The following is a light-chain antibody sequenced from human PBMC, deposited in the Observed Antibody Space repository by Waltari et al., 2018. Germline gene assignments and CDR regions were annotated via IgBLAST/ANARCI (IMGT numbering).Light chain of an antibody. V-gene: IGKV1-39*01. J-gene: IGKJ4*01. Sequence: DIQMTQSPSSLSASVGDRVTISCRASQSISFSLNWYQQKLGQAPRLLIYGASSLQFGVPSKFSGSGSGTDFTHTISGLQPDDIATYYCQQSYTTPLTFGGGTKVEIK. CDR3: QQSYTTPLT. CDR2: GAS. CDR1: QSISFS.